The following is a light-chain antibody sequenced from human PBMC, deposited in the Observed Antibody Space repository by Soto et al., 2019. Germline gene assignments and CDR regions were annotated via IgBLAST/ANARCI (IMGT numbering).Light chain of an antibody. CDR3: QQYYTNSWS. J-gene: IGKJ1*01. Sequence: DIVMTQSPDSLAVSLGERATINCKSSQSVLYSPNNKNYLAWYQHKPGQPPKMLIYWASIRESGVPDRFSGSGSGTDFSLTISSLPSEDVAVYYCQQYYTNSWSFGQGTKVEI. V-gene: IGKV4-1*01. CDR1: QSVLYSPNNKNY. CDR2: WAS.